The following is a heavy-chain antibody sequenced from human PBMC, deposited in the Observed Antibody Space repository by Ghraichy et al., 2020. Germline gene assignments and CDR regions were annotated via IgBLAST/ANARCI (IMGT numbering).Heavy chain of an antibody. CDR3: ARERALYYPPAMGSMDV. Sequence: LSLTCAVSGFTFSSSPMHWVRQGPGKGLEWVAFISSDGSNKYYADSVKGRFTISRDNSKKTLSLQMNSLRAEDPAVYYCARERALYYPPAMGSMDVWGKGTTVTVSS. J-gene: IGHJ6*03. CDR2: ISSDGSNK. CDR1: GFTFSSSP. V-gene: IGHV3-30-3*01. D-gene: IGHD2-2*01.